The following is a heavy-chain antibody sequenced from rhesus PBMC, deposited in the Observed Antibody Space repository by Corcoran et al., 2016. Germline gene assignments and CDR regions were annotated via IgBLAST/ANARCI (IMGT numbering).Heavy chain of an antibody. CDR1: GGSISGYY. CDR3: ARNVGSWNTNT. D-gene: IGHD6-25*01. Sequence: QVQLQESGPGLVKPSETLSLTCAVSGGSISGYYWTWLRQPPGKGLEWIGDIGGSSGSTYYNPSLKSRVTISTDTSKNQFSLKLSSVTAADTAVYYCARNVGSWNTNTWGQGVLVTVSS. V-gene: IGHV4-165*02. CDR2: IGGSSGST. J-gene: IGHJ4*01.